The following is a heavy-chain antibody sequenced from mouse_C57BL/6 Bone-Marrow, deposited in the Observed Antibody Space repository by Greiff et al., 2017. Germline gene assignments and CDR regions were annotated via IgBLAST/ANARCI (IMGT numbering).Heavy chain of an antibody. CDR3: ARPGLRRGWYFDV. D-gene: IGHD2-4*01. J-gene: IGHJ1*03. V-gene: IGHV5-17*01. Sequence: EVMLVESGGGLVKPGGSLKLSCAASGFTFSDYGMHWVRQAPEKGLEWVAYISSGSSTIYYADTVKGRFIISRDNAKNTLFLQMTSLRSEDTAMYYCARPGLRRGWYFDVWGTGTTVTVSS. CDR1: GFTFSDYG. CDR2: ISSGSSTI.